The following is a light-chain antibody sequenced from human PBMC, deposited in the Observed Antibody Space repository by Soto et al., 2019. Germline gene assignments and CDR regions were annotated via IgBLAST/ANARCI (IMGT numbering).Light chain of an antibody. CDR2: EVT. CDR1: SSDVGTYNY. CDR3: TSYTSDNTPYV. Sequence: QSALTQPASVSGSPGQSITISCTGTSSDVGTYNYVSWYQHHPGKAPKLMLYEVTNRPSGVSNRFSGSKSGNTASLTISGLRAEDEADYYCTSYTSDNTPYVFGAGTKVTVL. J-gene: IGLJ1*01. V-gene: IGLV2-14*01.